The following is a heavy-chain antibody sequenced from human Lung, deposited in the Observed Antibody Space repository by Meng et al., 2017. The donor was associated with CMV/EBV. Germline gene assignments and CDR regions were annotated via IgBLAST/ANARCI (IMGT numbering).Heavy chain of an antibody. J-gene: IGHJ4*02. CDR2: IKHDGSER. V-gene: IGHV3-7*01. CDR3: ARENWYAGGY. D-gene: IGHD1-1*01. CDR1: GFTFSSYW. Sequence: GGSLRLSCAASGFTFSSYWMKWVRQGPGKGLQWVATIKHDGSERYYVDSVKGRFSISRDNAKNSLHLQMNSLTAEDTAVYYCARENWYAGGYWGQGPLVTVSS.